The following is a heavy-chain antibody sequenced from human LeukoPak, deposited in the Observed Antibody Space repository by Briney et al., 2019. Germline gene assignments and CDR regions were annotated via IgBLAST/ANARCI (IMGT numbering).Heavy chain of an antibody. J-gene: IGHJ6*04. V-gene: IGHV6-1*01. CDR2: TYYRSKWYN. Sequence: SQTLPLTCAISGDSVSSNSAAWNWIRQSPSRGLEWLGRTYYRSKWYNDDAVSVKSRITINPDTSNNQFSLQLNSVTPEDTAVYYCAGDGFRPYGSWSYSGMDGWGKGSTVTVSS. D-gene: IGHD3-10*01. CDR3: AGDGFRPYGSWSYSGMDG. CDR1: GDSVSSNSAA.